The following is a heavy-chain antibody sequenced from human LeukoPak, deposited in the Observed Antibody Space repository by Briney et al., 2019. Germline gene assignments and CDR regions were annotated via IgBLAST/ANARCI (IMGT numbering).Heavy chain of an antibody. D-gene: IGHD5/OR15-5a*01. CDR1: GGSISSSSYY. CDR2: VYHSGST. V-gene: IGHV4-39*01. J-gene: IGHJ5*02. Sequence: PSDTLSLTCTVSGGSISSSSYYWGWIRQPPGKGLEWIGSVYHSGSTTTNPSLRSRATISVDTSKNQISLRLTSVTAADTAMYYCARQDFKDSLRVSAINWFDPWGQGTLVTVSS. CDR3: ARQDFKDSLRVSAINWFDP.